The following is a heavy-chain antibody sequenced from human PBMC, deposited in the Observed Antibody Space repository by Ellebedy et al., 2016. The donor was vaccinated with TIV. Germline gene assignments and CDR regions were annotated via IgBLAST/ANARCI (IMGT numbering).Heavy chain of an antibody. CDR3: ARFGNDIVLGPGGGSVHGFDI. J-gene: IGHJ3*02. CDR1: GGTFTKHA. Sequence: ASVKVSCXTSGGTFTKHAISWVRQAPGQGLEWLGGIIPLSGTTNYAPKFKDRLRMTADESTGTAYMALNLTSGDTAVYYCARFGNDIVLGPGGGSVHGFDIWGQGTLITVSS. D-gene: IGHD3-10*01. CDR2: IIPLSGTT. V-gene: IGHV1-69*13.